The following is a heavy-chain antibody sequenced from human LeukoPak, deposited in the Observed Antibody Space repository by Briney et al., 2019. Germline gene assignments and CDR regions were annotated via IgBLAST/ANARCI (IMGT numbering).Heavy chain of an antibody. J-gene: IGHJ3*02. CDR2: IIWNSGNI. CDR1: GVTFSNHA. CDR3: AKGNAPIAARIAFDI. D-gene: IGHD6-6*01. Sequence: GGSLRLSCAASGVTFSNHAMSWVRQAPGKGLEWVSGIIWNSGNIDYADSVKGRFTISRDNAKNSLYLQMNSLRAEDMALYYCAKGNAPIAARIAFDIWGQGTMVTVSS. V-gene: IGHV3-9*03.